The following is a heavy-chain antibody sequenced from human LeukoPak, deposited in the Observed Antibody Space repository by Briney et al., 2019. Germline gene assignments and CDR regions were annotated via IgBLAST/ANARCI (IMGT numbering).Heavy chain of an antibody. V-gene: IGHV1-8*03. CDR1: GYTFTSYD. J-gene: IGHJ6*03. CDR3: ARGLGGGRSIFGVVKLYYYYYMDV. CDR2: MNPNSGNT. D-gene: IGHD3-3*01. Sequence: GASVKVSCKASGYTFTSYDINWVRQATGQGLEWMGWMNPNSGNTGYAQKFQGRVTIPRNTSISTAYMELSSLRSEDTAVYYCARGLGGGRSIFGVVKLYYYYYMDVWGKGTTVTVSS.